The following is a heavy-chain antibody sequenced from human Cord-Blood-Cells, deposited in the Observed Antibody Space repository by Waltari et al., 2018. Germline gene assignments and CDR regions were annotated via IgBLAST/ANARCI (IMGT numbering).Heavy chain of an antibody. D-gene: IGHD7-27*01. CDR1: GFILGDYP. CDR2: ISWDGGST. J-gene: IGHJ4*02. V-gene: IGHV3-43*01. CDR3: AKERTGDLDY. Sequence: EVQLVESGGVVVQPGGSLRLSCAASGFILGDYPMHWVRQAPGKGLEWVSLISWDGGSTYYADSVKVRFTISRDNSKNSLYLQMNSLRTEDTALYYCAKERTGDLDYWGQGTLVTVSS.